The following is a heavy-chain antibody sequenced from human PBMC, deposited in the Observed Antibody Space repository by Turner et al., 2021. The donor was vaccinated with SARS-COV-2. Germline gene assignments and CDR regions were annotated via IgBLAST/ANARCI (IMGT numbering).Heavy chain of an antibody. D-gene: IGHD6-19*01. Sequence: QLQLQESGPGLVKPSETLSLTCTVSGGSISSSGYYWGWIRQPPGKGLEWIGTIYYSGSTYYNPSLKSRVTISVDTSKNQFSLKLSSVTAADTAVYYCARSGWSLWYFDYWGQGTLVTVSS. CDR1: GGSISSSGYY. J-gene: IGHJ4*02. CDR2: IYYSGST. CDR3: ARSGWSLWYFDY. V-gene: IGHV4-39*07.